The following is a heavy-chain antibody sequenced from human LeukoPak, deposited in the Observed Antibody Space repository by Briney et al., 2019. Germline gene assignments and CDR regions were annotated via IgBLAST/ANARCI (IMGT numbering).Heavy chain of an antibody. Sequence: GGSLRLSCAASGFTFSSYAMSWVRQAPGRGLEWVSDISDSGGLTYYADSVKGRFTISRDNSKNTLFLLMNSLRVEDTAVYYWGRGGGGGEGEFDSWGLGTLVTVSS. CDR3: GRGGGGGEGEFDS. D-gene: IGHD3-16*01. CDR2: ISDSGGLT. CDR1: GFTFSSYA. J-gene: IGHJ4*02. V-gene: IGHV3-23*01.